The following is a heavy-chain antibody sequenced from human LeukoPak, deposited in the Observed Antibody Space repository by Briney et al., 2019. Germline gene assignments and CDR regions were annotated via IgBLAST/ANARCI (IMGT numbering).Heavy chain of an antibody. CDR3: AKDNVRSCNGAFCYSNDVGLLDH. J-gene: IGHJ4*02. CDR1: GVTFNTYG. CDR2: RRYDGSNE. V-gene: IGHV3-30*02. D-gene: IGHD2-15*01. Sequence: AGSLRLSCAASGVTFNTYGMHWFRQAPRKGLEGGACRRYDGSNEYYADSVKGRFTISRDNSRNTLYLQMNSLSPEDAAVYYCAKDNVRSCNGAFCYSNDVGLLDHWGQGTLVTVSS.